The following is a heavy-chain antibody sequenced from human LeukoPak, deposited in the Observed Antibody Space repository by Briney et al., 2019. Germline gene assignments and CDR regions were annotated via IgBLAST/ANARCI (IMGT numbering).Heavy chain of an antibody. CDR3: AREADCSGTSCYSQFLDY. V-gene: IGHV1-2*02. CDR1: GYTFTGYF. Sequence: GASVKVSCKPSGYTFTGYFIHWVRQAPGQGLEWMGWINPNSGGTNYAQKFQGRVTMTRDTSINTAYMELSRLRSNDTAVYYCAREADCSGTSCYSQFLDYWGQGTLVTVSS. CDR2: INPNSGGT. J-gene: IGHJ4*02. D-gene: IGHD2-2*01.